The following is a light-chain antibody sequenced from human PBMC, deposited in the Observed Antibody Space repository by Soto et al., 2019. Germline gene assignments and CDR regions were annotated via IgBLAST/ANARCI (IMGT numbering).Light chain of an antibody. CDR2: DAS. J-gene: IGKJ4*01. Sequence: EIVLTQSPATLSLSPGERATLSCRASQSVSSYLAWYQQKPGQAPRLLIYDASNRATGIPARFSGSGSGTDFTLTISSLEPEDVAVYYCQQRDNWPLTVGGGTKVEIK. CDR1: QSVSSY. V-gene: IGKV3-11*01. CDR3: QQRDNWPLT.